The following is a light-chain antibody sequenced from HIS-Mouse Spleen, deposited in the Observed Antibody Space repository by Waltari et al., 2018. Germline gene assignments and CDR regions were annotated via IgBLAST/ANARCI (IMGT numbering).Light chain of an antibody. CDR2: EVS. CDR3: SSYTSSSTNYV. V-gene: IGLV2-14*01. CDR1: HSDVGGYHY. Sequence: QSALTQPASVSGSPGQSITISCSGTHSDVGGYHYVSWYQLHPGKAPKVMIYEVSNRPSGVSNRFSGSKSCNTASLTISGLQAEDEADYYCSSYTSSSTNYVFGTGTKVTV. J-gene: IGLJ1*01.